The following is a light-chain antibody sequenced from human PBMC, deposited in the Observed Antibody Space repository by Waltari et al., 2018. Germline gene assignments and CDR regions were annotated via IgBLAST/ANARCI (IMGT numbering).Light chain of an antibody. Sequence: DIQMTQSPSSLSTSVGDRVTLTCRASQSISSYLNWYQQKPGKAPKLLIYAASSLHSGVPSRFSGSGSGTAFTLTISSLQPEDFAIYYCQQSYSTPYTFGQGTKLEIK. CDR1: QSISSY. J-gene: IGKJ2*01. CDR2: AAS. V-gene: IGKV1-39*01. CDR3: QQSYSTPYT.